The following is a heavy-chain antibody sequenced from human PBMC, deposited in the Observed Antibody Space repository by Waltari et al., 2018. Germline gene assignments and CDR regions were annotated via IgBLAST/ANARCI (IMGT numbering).Heavy chain of an antibody. CDR1: GGSLYNYF. CDR2: IRHTGIT. D-gene: IGHD1-20*01. CDR3: ARWDSPGRYFGD. J-gene: IGHJ4*02. V-gene: IGHV4-59*08. Sequence: QVQLQESGPGLVKPSETLSLHCSVSGGSLYNYFWNWIRQPPGKGLQWIGYIRHTGITKSNPSLNSRVTMAVDTSKSQISLRLTSVSATDTAVYFCARWDSPGRYFGDWGQGTPVTVSS.